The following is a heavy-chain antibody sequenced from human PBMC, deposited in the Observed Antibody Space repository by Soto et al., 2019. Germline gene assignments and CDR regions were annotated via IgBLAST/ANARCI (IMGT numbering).Heavy chain of an antibody. D-gene: IGHD2-2*01. CDR2: INTGNGNT. CDR3: ASGSLVAAATVY. CDR1: GYTFTSYG. V-gene: IGHV1-3*04. J-gene: IGHJ4*02. Sequence: ASVKVSCKASGYTFTSYGMNWVRQAPGQRLEWMGWINTGNGNTKYSQKFQGRVSISRDTSASTVYMELSSLRSEDTAVYYCASGSLVAAATVYWGQGTLVT.